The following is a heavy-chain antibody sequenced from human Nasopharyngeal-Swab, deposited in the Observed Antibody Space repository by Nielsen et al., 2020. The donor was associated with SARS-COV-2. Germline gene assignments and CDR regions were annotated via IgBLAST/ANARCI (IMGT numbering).Heavy chain of an antibody. CDR3: ARDGLVGATTGFDI. D-gene: IGHD1-26*01. CDR2: IKQDESEK. J-gene: IGHJ3*02. Sequence: ARQAPGKGLEWVANIKQDESEKYYVDSVKGRFTISRDNAKNSLYLQMNSLRAEDTAVYYCARDGLVGATTGFDIWGQGTMVTVSS. V-gene: IGHV3-7*01.